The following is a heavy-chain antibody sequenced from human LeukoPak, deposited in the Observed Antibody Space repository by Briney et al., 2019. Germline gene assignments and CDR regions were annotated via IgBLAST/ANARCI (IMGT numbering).Heavy chain of an antibody. Sequence: GGSLRLSCAASGFTFSSYSMNWVRQAPGKGLEWVSSISSSSSYIYYADSVKGRFTISRDNAKNSLYLQMNSLRAEDTAVYYCAREILAPGKTHDYWGQGTLVTVSS. CDR2: ISSSSSYI. V-gene: IGHV3-21*01. CDR1: GFTFSSYS. CDR3: AREILAPGKTHDY. J-gene: IGHJ4*02.